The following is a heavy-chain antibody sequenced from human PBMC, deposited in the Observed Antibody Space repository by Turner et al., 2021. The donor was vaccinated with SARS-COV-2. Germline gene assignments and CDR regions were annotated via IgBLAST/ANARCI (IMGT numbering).Heavy chain of an antibody. CDR1: GGPIGSSYYY. J-gene: IGHJ5*02. CDR2: IYYSRST. Sequence: QLQLQESGSGLVKPSETLSLSCTVSGGPIGSSYYYWGWIRPPPGKGLEWIGSIYYSRSTYYSPSLKSRVTISVDTSKNQFSQKLNSVTAADTAVYYCARHGPKSTTKAFDPWGQGTLVTVSS. CDR3: ARHGPKSTTKAFDP. D-gene: IGHD4-17*01. V-gene: IGHV4-39*01.